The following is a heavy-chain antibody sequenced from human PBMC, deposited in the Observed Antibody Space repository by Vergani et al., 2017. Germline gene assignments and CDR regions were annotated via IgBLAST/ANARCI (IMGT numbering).Heavy chain of an antibody. CDR2: MSPDSGNR. CDR3: ARGYSNNNYFDP. D-gene: IGHD4-11*01. Sequence: QLQLVQSGAEVKKPGASVQVSCEASGYSFTCHDIYWVRQAPGQGLEWMGWMSPDSGNRGSAQNFQGRISMTRNTSINTAYIELSSLTSEDTAIYYCARGYSNNNYFDPWGQGTLVTVSS. V-gene: IGHV1-8*01. J-gene: IGHJ5*02. CDR1: GYSFTCHD.